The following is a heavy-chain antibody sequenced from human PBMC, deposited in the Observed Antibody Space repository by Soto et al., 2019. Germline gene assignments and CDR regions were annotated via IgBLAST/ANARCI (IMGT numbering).Heavy chain of an antibody. V-gene: IGHV4-30-4*01. J-gene: IGHJ4*02. D-gene: IGHD3-22*01. Sequence: PSETLSLTYTVSGGSISSGDYYWSWIRQPPGKGLEWIGYIYYSGSTYYNPSLKSRVTISVDTSKNQFSLKLSSVTAADTAVYYCARVTPYYYDSSGYYYDEIWGQGTLVTVSS. CDR1: GGSISSGDYY. CDR3: ARVTPYYYDSSGYYYDEI. CDR2: IYYSGST.